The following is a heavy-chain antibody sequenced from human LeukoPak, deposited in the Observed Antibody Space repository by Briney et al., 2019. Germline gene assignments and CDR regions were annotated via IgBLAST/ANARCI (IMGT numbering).Heavy chain of an antibody. J-gene: IGHJ4*02. CDR1: GYAFTSYA. CDR3: AREGFGKLAQAFDY. CDR2: INAKTGNP. D-gene: IGHD3-10*01. Sequence: ASVTVSCKASGYAFTSYALNWVRQAPGQGLEWMGWINAKTGNPTYAQGFTGRFVFSLDTYVRTAYLQISSLKAEDTAVYYCAREGFGKLAQAFDYWGQGTLVTVSS. V-gene: IGHV7-4-1*02.